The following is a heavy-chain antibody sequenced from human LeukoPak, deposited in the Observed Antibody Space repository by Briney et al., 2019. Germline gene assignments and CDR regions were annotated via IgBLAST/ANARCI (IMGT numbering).Heavy chain of an antibody. D-gene: IGHD3-10*01. V-gene: IGHV4-59*01. CDR1: GGSISPYF. CDR3: SRDDYRGFNIFEP. Sequence: SETLSLTCTVSGGSISPYFWSWIRQPPGKGLEWLGYISYMWSTNYNPSLKSRVTISVDTSKTQFSLYLTYVTAATPADSCLSRDDYRGFNIFEPWDQGTLVTVSS. J-gene: IGHJ5*02. CDR2: ISYMWST.